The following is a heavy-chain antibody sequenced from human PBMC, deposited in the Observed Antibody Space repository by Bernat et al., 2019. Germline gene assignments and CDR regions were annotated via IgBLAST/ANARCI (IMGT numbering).Heavy chain of an antibody. D-gene: IGHD2-8*01. Sequence: EVQLVESGGGLVQPGGSLRLSCAASGFTFSSYWMHWVRQAPGKGLVWVSRFNSDGTTTTYADSVKGRFTISRDNAKNTVYLQMNSLRAEDTAVYYCASLRCSADKCYDYWGQGTLVTVSS. J-gene: IGHJ4*02. CDR1: GFTFSSYW. CDR2: FNSDGTTT. CDR3: ASLRCSADKCYDY. V-gene: IGHV3-74*01.